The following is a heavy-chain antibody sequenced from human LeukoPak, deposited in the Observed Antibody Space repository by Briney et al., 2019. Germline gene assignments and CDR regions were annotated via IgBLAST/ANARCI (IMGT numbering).Heavy chain of an antibody. CDR3: AKDIFTMVRGVVDY. J-gene: IGHJ4*02. CDR1: GFTFSRLA. D-gene: IGHD3-10*01. CDR2: ISASGP. V-gene: IGHV3-23*01. Sequence: GGSLRLSCAASGFTFSRLAMTWVRQAPGKGLEWVSTISASGPYYADAVRGRFTISRDNAKNSLYLQMNSLRAEDTALYYCAKDIFTMVRGVVDYWGQGTLVTVSS.